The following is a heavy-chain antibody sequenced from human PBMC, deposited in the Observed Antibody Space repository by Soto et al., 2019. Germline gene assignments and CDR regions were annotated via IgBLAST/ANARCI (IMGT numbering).Heavy chain of an antibody. J-gene: IGHJ4*02. V-gene: IGHV3-30*18. CDR2: ISYDGSNK. Sequence: GGSLRLSCAASGFTFSSYGMHWVRQAPGKGLEWVAVISYDGSNKYYADSVKGRFTISRDNSKDTLYLQMNSLRAEDTAVYYCAKDLEAAADGYYFDYWGQGTLVTVSS. CDR3: AKDLEAAADGYYFDY. CDR1: GFTFSSYG. D-gene: IGHD6-13*01.